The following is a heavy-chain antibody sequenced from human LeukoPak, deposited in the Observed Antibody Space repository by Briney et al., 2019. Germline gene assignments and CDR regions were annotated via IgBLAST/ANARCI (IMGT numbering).Heavy chain of an antibody. CDR1: GGSISSGSYY. V-gene: IGHV4-61*02. Sequence: SETLSLTCTVSGGSISSGSYYWSWIRQPAGKGLEWIGRIYTSGSTNYNPSLKSRVTISVDTSKNQFSLKLSSVTAADTAVYYCASGQQWRTRAFDIWGQGTMVTVSS. CDR2: IYTSGST. CDR3: ASGQQWRTRAFDI. J-gene: IGHJ3*02. D-gene: IGHD6-19*01.